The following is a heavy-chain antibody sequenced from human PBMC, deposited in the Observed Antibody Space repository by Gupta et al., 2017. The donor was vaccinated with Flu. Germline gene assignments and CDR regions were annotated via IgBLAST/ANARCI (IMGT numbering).Heavy chain of an antibody. J-gene: IGHJ6*02. V-gene: IGHV3-23*01. CDR1: GFHFRNYA. CDR2: IIGSEGTK. Sequence: EVQLLESGGGLVQPGGTLRLSCAASGFHFRNYALSWVRQAPGKGLEWVSTIIGSEGTKDDADSVKGRFTISRDNSKNTLYLQMNSLRAEDTAVYYCAKNNIWGSYTYYAMDVWGQGTTVTVS. D-gene: IGHD3-16*01. CDR3: AKNNIWGSYTYYAMDV.